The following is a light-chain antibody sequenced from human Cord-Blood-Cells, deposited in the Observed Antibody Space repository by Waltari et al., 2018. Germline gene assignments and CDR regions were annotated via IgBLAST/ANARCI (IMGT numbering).Light chain of an antibody. Sequence: ELVMTQSPATLSVSPGERATLSCRASQSVSSNLAWYPQKPGQAPRLLIYGASTRATGIPARFIGSGSGTEFTLTISSLQSEDFAVYYCQQYNNWPPDTFGQGTKLEIK. CDR2: GAS. J-gene: IGKJ2*01. CDR1: QSVSSN. V-gene: IGKV3-15*01. CDR3: QQYNNWPPDT.